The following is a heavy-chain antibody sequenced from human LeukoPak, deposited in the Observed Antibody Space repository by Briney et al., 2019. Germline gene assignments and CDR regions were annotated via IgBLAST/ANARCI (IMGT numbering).Heavy chain of an antibody. V-gene: IGHV3-23*01. CDR1: RLTFSNYA. D-gene: IGHD6-13*01. J-gene: IGHJ5*02. CDR3: AKDSRYSSSINYFDP. Sequence: PGGSLRLSCAASRLTFSNYAMSWVRPAPGKGQEWVPGISGRGGSTYYADFVKGRFNISRDNSKNTLYLQMNSLRVEDTAVYYCAKDSRYSSSINYFDPWGQGTLVTVSS. CDR2: ISGRGGST.